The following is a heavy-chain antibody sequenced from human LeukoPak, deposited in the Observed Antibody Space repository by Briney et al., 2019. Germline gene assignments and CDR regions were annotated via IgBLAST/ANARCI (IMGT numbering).Heavy chain of an antibody. J-gene: IGHJ4*02. V-gene: IGHV1-8*01. Sequence: ASVKVSCKASGYTFTNYDINWVRQAPGQGLEWMGYKNSNSGNSAYAQKFQGRVTITTDASITTAYMELSGLRSEDTALYYCAREGLDYWGQGTLVTVSS. CDR2: KNSNSGNS. CDR1: GYTFTNYD. CDR3: AREGLDY.